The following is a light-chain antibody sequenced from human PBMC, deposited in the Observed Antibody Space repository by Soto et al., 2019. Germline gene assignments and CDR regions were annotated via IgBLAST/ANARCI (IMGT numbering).Light chain of an antibody. CDR3: QQYNKWPYT. CDR1: QSVSSN. V-gene: IGKV3-15*01. J-gene: IGKJ2*01. Sequence: EIVMTQSPATLSVSPGERATLSCRASQSVSSNLAWYQQKPGQAPRLLIYGASTRATGIPARFSGSGSGTEFTLTISSLQSEDFAVYYCQQYNKWPYTLGQGTKLEI. CDR2: GAS.